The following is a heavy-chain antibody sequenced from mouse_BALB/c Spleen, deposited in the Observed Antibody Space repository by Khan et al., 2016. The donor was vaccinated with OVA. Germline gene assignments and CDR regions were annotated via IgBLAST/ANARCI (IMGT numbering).Heavy chain of an antibody. CDR2: INPYNGGT. CDR1: GYTFTNYV. J-gene: IGHJ2*01. V-gene: IGHV1S136*01. CDR3: ARGNWQSYYFDY. D-gene: IGHD4-1*01. Sequence: VQLQQSGPELVKPGASVKMSCKASGYTFTNYVLHWVKQKPGQGLEWIGYINPYNGGTKYNEKFKGKATLASDKSSITSYMELSSLTSDDSAVYYSARGNWQSYYFDYWGQGTTLTLSS.